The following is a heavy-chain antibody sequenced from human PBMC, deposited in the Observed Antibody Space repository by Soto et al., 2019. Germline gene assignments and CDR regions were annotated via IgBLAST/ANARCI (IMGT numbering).Heavy chain of an antibody. V-gene: IGHV1-3*01. CDR3: ARAVAVAADFDY. CDR1: GYTFTGYA. D-gene: IGHD6-19*01. CDR2: INAGNSNT. Sequence: ASVKVSCKASGYTFTGYAMHWVRQAPGQRLEWMGWINAGNSNTKYSQKFQGRVTITRDTSASTAYMELSSLRSEDTAVYYCARAVAVAADFDYWGQGTLVTVSS. J-gene: IGHJ4*02.